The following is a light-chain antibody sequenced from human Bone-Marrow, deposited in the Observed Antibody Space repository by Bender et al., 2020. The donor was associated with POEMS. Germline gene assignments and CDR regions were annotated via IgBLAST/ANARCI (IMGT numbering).Light chain of an antibody. CDR2: EGS. CDR1: SSDVGGYNL. CDR3: CSYTGSSTI. J-gene: IGLJ2*01. V-gene: IGLV2-14*02. Sequence: QSALTQPASVSGSPGQSITISCTGSSSDVGGYNLVSWYQHHPGKAPKLMIYEGSRRPSGVSNRFSASKSGNTASLTISGLQAEDEADYYCCSYTGSSTIFGGGTKLTVL.